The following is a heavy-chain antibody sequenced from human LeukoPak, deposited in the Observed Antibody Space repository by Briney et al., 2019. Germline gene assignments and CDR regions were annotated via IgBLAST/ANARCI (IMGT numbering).Heavy chain of an antibody. CDR1: GFTFSDYW. CDR3: ARGRGSVYGVYFDY. V-gene: IGHV3-7*01. Sequence: AGSLRLSCAASGFTFSDYWMSWVRQAPGKGLEWVGNIKRDGSEKYYVDPVKGRFTISRDNAKNSLYLQMNSLRTEDTAVYDCARGRGSVYGVYFDYWGQGTLVTVSS. D-gene: IGHD6-25*01. J-gene: IGHJ4*02. CDR2: IKRDGSEK.